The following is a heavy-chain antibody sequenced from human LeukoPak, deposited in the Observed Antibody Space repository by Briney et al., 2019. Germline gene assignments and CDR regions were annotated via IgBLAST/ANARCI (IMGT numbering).Heavy chain of an antibody. J-gene: IGHJ4*02. CDR2: ISGSGGST. D-gene: IGHD6-13*01. V-gene: IGHV3-23*01. Sequence: GGSLRLSCAASGFTFSSYAMSWVRQAPGKGLEWVSAISGSGGSTYYADSVKGRFTISRDNSKNTLYLQMNSLRAEDTAVYYCAIHPYSSSRYGVDYWGQGTLVTVSS. CDR1: GFTFSSYA. CDR3: AIHPYSSSRYGVDY.